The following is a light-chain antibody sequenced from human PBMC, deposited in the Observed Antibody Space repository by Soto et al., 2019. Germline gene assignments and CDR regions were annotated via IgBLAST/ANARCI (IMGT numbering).Light chain of an antibody. J-gene: IGKJ3*01. Sequence: EIVLTQSPGTLSLFLGERATLSCRASQSVSSTYFAWYRQKPGQSPSLLIYGASNRATGVPDRFSGSGSGTDFTLTISRLEPEDFAVYYCQQYGSSPPGFTFGPGTTAEMK. V-gene: IGKV3-20*01. CDR2: GAS. CDR1: QSVSSTY. CDR3: QQYGSSPPGFT.